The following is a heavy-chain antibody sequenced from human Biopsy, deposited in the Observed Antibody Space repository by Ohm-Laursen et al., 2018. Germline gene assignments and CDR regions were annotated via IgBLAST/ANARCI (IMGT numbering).Heavy chain of an antibody. D-gene: IGHD3-10*01. CDR2: IYYSGST. CDR3: ARQYYGSGMLSYFDL. Sequence: SETLSLTCTVSGGSISSDYWSWIRQTPGKGLEWIGYIYYSGSTNYNPSLKSRVTMSVDTSKNQFSLKLSSVTAADTAVYFCARQYYGSGMLSYFDLWGRGTLVTVSS. CDR1: GGSISSDY. J-gene: IGHJ2*01. V-gene: IGHV4-59*08.